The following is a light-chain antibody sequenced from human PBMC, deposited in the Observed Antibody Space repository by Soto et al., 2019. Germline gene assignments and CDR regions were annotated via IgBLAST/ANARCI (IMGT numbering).Light chain of an antibody. CDR1: QSISSW. CDR3: QQYNSYSWT. V-gene: IGKV1-5*01. J-gene: IGKJ1*01. Sequence: DIQRAQSPSTLMASVVDRVPITCRASQSISSWLAWYQQKPGKAPKLLIYDASSLESGVPSRFSGNRSGTEFTLTISSLQPHDFATYYCQQYNSYSWTFGQGTKVDI. CDR2: DAS.